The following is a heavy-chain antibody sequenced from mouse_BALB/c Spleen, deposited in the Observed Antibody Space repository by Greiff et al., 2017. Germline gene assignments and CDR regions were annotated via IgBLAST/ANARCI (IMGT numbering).Heavy chain of an antibody. D-gene: IGHD1-1*01. CDR1: GFTFSDYY. CDR2: ISDGGSYT. Sequence: EVKLQESGGGLVKPGGSLKLSCAASGFTFSDYYMYWVRQTPEKRLEWVATISDGGSYTYYPDSVKGRFTISRDNAKNNLYLQMSSLKSEDTAMYYCARDRNYGSGAWFAYWGQGTLVTVSA. J-gene: IGHJ3*01. CDR3: ARDRNYGSGAWFAY. V-gene: IGHV5-4*02.